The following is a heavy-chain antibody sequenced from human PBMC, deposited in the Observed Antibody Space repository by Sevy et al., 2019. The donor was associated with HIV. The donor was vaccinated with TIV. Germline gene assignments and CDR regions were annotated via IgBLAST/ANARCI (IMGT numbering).Heavy chain of an antibody. V-gene: IGHV4-30-4*01. CDR1: GGSISSGDYY. Sequence: SETLSLTCTVSGGSISSGDYYWSWIRQPPGKGLEWIGYIYYSGSTYYHPSLKSRVTISVDTSKNQFSLKLSSVTAADTAVYYCAGSGFTAPFDYWGQGTLVTVSS. J-gene: IGHJ4*02. CDR3: AGSGFTAPFDY. D-gene: IGHD3-22*01. CDR2: IYYSGST.